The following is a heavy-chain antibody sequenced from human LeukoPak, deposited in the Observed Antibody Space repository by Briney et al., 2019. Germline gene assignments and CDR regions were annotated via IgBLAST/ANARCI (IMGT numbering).Heavy chain of an antibody. Sequence: GASVKVSCKASGGTFSSYTISWVRQAPGQGLEWMGRIIPILGIANYAQKFQGRVTITADKSTGTAYMELSSLRSEDTAVYYCARGTSGWYAGCLSLWGRATLVTVSS. D-gene: IGHD6-19*01. V-gene: IGHV1-69*02. CDR2: IIPILGIA. CDR1: GGTFSSYT. CDR3: ARGTSGWYAGCLSL. J-gene: IGHJ2*01.